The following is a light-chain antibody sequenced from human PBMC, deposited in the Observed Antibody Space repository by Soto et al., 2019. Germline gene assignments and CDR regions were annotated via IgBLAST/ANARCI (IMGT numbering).Light chain of an antibody. J-gene: IGKJ1*01. Sequence: DIQMTQSPPILSASVGDRVTITCRASQSIDSWLAWYQQKPGKAPKLVIYRASTLESGVPSRFSGSGSGTEFTLTISSLQPDDFATYYCQQHKTYSRTFGQGTMVEI. CDR2: RAS. V-gene: IGKV1-5*03. CDR3: QQHKTYSRT. CDR1: QSIDSW.